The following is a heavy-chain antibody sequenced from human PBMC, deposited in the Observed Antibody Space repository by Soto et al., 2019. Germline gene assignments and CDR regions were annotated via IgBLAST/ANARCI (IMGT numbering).Heavy chain of an antibody. CDR2: ISSSGSTI. V-gene: IGHV3-11*01. D-gene: IGHD6-19*01. J-gene: IGHJ4*02. CDR1: GFTFSDYY. CDR3: ARDSGRAEVAAYYFDY. Sequence: PGGSLRLSCAASGFTFSDYYMSWIRQAPGKGLEWVSYISSSGSTIYYADSVKGRFTISRDNAKNSLYLQMNSLRAEDTAVYYCARDSGRAEVAAYYFDYWGQGTLVTVSS.